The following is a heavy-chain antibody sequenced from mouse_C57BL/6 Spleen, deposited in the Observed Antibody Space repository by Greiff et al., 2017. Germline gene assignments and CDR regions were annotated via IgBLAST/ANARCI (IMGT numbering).Heavy chain of an antibody. D-gene: IGHD4-1*01. V-gene: IGHV1-81*01. CDR3: ARRDWASYYAMGG. Sequence: VQLQESGAELARPGASVKLSCKASGYTFTSYCISWVKQRPGQGLEWIGEIYPSSGNTYYNEKFKGKATLTADKSSSTAYMELRSLTSEDSAVYFCARRDWASYYAMGGRGPAASVT. CDR1: GYTFTSYC. CDR2: IYPSSGNT. J-gene: IGHJ4*01.